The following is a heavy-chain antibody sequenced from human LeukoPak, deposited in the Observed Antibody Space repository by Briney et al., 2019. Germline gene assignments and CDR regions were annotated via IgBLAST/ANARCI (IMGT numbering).Heavy chain of an antibody. V-gene: IGHV4-61*08. CDR1: GGSISSGDYY. CDR2: IYYSGST. D-gene: IGHD3-3*01. J-gene: IGHJ6*02. Sequence: SETLSLTCTVSGGSISSGDYYWSWIRQXXXKGLEWIGYIYYSGSTNYNPSLKSRVTISVDTSKNQFSLKLSSVTAADTAVYYCAREITIFGVASDGMDVWGQGTTVTVSS. CDR3: AREITIFGVASDGMDV.